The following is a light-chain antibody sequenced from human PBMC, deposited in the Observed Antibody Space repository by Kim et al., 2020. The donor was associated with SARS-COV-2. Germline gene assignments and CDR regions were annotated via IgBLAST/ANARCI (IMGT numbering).Light chain of an antibody. Sequence: ASVGDRVTITGRASQGISSYLAWYQQKPGKAPKLLIYGASTLQIGVPSRFSGSGSGTEFTLTISSLQPEDFATYYCQQLNSYPRLTFGGGTKLEI. J-gene: IGKJ4*01. V-gene: IGKV1-9*01. CDR2: GAS. CDR1: QGISSY. CDR3: QQLNSYPRLT.